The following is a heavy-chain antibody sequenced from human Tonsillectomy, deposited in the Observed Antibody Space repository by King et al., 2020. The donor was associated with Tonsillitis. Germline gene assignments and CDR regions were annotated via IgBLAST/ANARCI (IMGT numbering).Heavy chain of an antibody. CDR1: GFTFSNAW. CDR3: TTCCPDY. CDR2: IKSKTYGGKT. Sequence: VQLVESGGGLVKPGGSLKLSCAASGFTFSNAWMSWVRQAPGKGLEWVGRIKSKTYGGKTNYASPVKGRFTISRDDSKHTLYLQMNSLKTEDTAVYYCTTCCPDYWGQGTLVTVSS. J-gene: IGHJ4*02. V-gene: IGHV3-15*01. D-gene: IGHD2-15*01.